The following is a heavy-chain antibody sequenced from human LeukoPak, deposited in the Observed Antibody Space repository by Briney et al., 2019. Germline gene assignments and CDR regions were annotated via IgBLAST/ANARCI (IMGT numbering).Heavy chain of an antibody. CDR2: IYYSGST. CDR1: GGSVSSGSYY. V-gene: IGHV4-61*01. D-gene: IGHD3-16*02. Sequence: SETLSLTCTVSGGSVSSGSYYWSWIRQPPGKGLEWIGYIYYSGSTNYNPSLKSRVTISVDTSKHQFSLKLSSVTAADTAVYYCARSHDHLWGNYPDYWGQGTLVTVSS. J-gene: IGHJ4*02. CDR3: ARSHDHLWGNYPDY.